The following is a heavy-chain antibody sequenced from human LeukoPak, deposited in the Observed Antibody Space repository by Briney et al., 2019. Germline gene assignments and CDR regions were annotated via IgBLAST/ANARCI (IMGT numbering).Heavy chain of an antibody. CDR3: AKDRGSSWYLGWFDP. J-gene: IGHJ5*02. CDR1: GFTFDDYA. V-gene: IGHV3-9*01. CDR2: ISWNSGGI. D-gene: IGHD6-13*01. Sequence: GGSLRLSCAASGFTFDDYAMHWVRQAPGKGLEWVSGISWNSGGIGYADSVKGRFTISRDNAKNSLYLQMNSLRAEDTALYYCAKDRGSSWYLGWFDPWGQGTLVTVSS.